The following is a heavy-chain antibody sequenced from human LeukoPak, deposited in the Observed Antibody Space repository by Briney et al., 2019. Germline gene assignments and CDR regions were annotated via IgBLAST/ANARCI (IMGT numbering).Heavy chain of an antibody. CDR3: ARGRGLGINMPVDAFDI. V-gene: IGHV1-69*05. J-gene: IGHJ3*02. CDR1: GGTFSSYA. CDR2: IIPIFGTA. Sequence: SVKVSCKASGGTFSSYAISWVRQAPGQGLEWMGRIIPIFGTANYAQKFQGRVTITTDESTSTAYMELSSLRSEDTAVYYCARGRGLGINMPVDAFDIWGQGTMVTVSS. D-gene: IGHD3-10*01.